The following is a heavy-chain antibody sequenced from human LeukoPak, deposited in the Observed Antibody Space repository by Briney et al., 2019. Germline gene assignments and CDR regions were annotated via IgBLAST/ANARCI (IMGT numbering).Heavy chain of an antibody. CDR1: GFTFSGAW. CDR3: ARGPPWYFDL. Sequence: GGSLRLSCTASGFTFSGAWMTWVRQAPGKGLVWVSRINGDGSSTAYADSVKGRFTISRDNAKNTLYLQMNSLTAEDTAVYYCARGPPWYFDLWGRGTLVTVSS. CDR2: INGDGSST. J-gene: IGHJ2*01. V-gene: IGHV3-74*01. D-gene: IGHD6-25*01.